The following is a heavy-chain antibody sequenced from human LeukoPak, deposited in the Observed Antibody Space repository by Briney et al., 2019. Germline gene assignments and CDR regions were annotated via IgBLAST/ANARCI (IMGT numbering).Heavy chain of an antibody. D-gene: IGHD6-13*01. Sequence: GGSLRLSCAASGFTFSNYAMSWVRQAPGKGLEWVSAINDNGGSTYYADSVKGRFTISRDNSKNTLYVQMNSLRVEDTAVYYCVKGSAAARPYYFDYWGQGTLVTVSS. CDR3: VKGSAAARPYYFDY. V-gene: IGHV3-23*01. J-gene: IGHJ4*02. CDR1: GFTFSNYA. CDR2: INDNGGST.